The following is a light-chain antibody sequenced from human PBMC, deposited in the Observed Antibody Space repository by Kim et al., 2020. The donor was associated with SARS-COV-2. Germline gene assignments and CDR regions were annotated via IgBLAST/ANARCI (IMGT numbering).Light chain of an antibody. CDR3: QQYNNWAPLT. CDR1: QSVSSN. CDR2: GAS. Sequence: EIVMTQSPATLSVSPGERATLSCRASQSVSSNLAWYQQKPGQAPRLLIYGASTRATGIPARFSGSGSGTEFTLTISSLQSEDFAVYYCQQYNNWAPLTIGGGTKLEI. J-gene: IGKJ4*01. V-gene: IGKV3-15*01.